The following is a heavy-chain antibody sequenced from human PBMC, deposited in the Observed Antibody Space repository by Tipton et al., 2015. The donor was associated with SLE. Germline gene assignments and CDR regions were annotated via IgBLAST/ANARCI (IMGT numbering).Heavy chain of an antibody. J-gene: IGHJ3*01. Sequence: TLSLTCTVSGGSITSDYWSWIRQPPGKGLEWIGYIYYSGSTNYNPSLKSRVTISVDTSKNQFSLKLSSLTAADTAVYYCAREPSGSDDAFDVWGQGTVVTVSS. CDR1: GGSITSDY. CDR2: IYYSGST. V-gene: IGHV4-59*01. CDR3: AREPSGSDDAFDV. D-gene: IGHD1-26*01.